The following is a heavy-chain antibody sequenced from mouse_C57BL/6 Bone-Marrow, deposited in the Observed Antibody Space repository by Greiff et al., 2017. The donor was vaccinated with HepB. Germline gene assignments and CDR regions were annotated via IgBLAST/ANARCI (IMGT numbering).Heavy chain of an antibody. CDR1: GFTFSNYW. CDR3: TGYGSSKYYFDY. Sequence: EVQRVESGGGLVQPGGSMKLSCVASGFTFSNYWMNWVRQSPEKGLEWVAQIRLKSDNYATHYAESVKGRFTISRDDSKSSVYLQMNNLRAEDTGIYYCTGYGSSKYYFDYWGQGTTLTVSS. CDR2: IRLKSDNYAT. J-gene: IGHJ2*01. V-gene: IGHV6-3*01. D-gene: IGHD1-1*01.